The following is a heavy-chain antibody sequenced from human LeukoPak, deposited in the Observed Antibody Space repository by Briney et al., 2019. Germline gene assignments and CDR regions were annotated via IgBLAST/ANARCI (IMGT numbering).Heavy chain of an antibody. CDR2: ISWDGGST. D-gene: IGHD3-9*01. Sequence: GGPLRLSCAASGFTFDDYTMHWVRQAPGKGLEWVSLISWDGGSTYYADSVKGRFTISRDNSKNSLYLQMNSLRTEDTALYYCAKAYYDILTGLDYWGQGTLVTVSS. J-gene: IGHJ4*02. CDR1: GFTFDDYT. V-gene: IGHV3-43*01. CDR3: AKAYYDILTGLDY.